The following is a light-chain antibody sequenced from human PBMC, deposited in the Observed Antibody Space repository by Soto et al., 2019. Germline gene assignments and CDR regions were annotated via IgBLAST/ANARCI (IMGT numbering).Light chain of an antibody. CDR2: DVS. Sequence: QSALTQPRSVSGSPGQSVTISCTGTSSDVGGYNYVSWYQQHPGKAPKLMIYDVSKRPSGVPDRFSGSKSGNTASLTTSGLQAEDEADHYCCSSAGSYTSDVFGTGTKVTVL. J-gene: IGLJ1*01. CDR3: CSSAGSYTSDV. CDR1: SSDVGGYNY. V-gene: IGLV2-11*01.